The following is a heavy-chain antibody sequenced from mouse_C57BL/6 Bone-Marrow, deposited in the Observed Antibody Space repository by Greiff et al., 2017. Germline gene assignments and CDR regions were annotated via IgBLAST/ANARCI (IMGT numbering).Heavy chain of an antibody. J-gene: IGHJ4*01. Sequence: EVQRVESGGGLVQPGGSLKLSCAASGFTFSDYYMYWVRQTPEKRLEWVAYISNGGGSTYYPDTVKGRFTISRDNAKNTLYLQMSRLKSEDTAMYYCARSMVTTRDYYAMDYWGQGTSVTVSS. CDR2: ISNGGGST. V-gene: IGHV5-12*01. CDR3: ARSMVTTRDYYAMDY. D-gene: IGHD2-2*01. CDR1: GFTFSDYY.